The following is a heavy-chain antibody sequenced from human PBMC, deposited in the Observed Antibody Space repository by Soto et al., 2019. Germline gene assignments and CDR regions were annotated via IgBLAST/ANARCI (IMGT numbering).Heavy chain of an antibody. CDR3: ARKGDCSGGSCYSVDTSPASPNWFDP. J-gene: IGHJ5*02. CDR1: GGSFSGYY. Sequence: SETLSLTCAVYGGSFSGYYWSWIRQPPGKGLEWIGEINHSGSTNYNPSLKSRVTISVDTSKNQFSLKLSSVTAADTAVYYCARKGDCSGGSCYSVDTSPASPNWFDPWGQGALVTVSS. D-gene: IGHD2-15*01. CDR2: INHSGST. V-gene: IGHV4-34*01.